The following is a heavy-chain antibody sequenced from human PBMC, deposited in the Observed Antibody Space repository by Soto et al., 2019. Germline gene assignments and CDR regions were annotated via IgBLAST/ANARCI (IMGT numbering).Heavy chain of an antibody. CDR1: GGSISSSSYY. J-gene: IGHJ4*02. CDR3: ARVWGYYFDY. Sequence: SETLSLSCTVAGGSISSSSYYWGWIRQPPGKGLEWIGSIYYSGSTNYNPSLKSRVTISVDTSKNQFSLKLSSVTAADTAVYYCARVWGYYFDYWGQGTLVTVSS. CDR2: IYYSGST. V-gene: IGHV4-39*07. D-gene: IGHD3-10*01.